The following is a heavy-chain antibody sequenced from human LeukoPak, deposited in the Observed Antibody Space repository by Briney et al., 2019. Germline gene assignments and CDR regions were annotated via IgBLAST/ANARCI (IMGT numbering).Heavy chain of an antibody. J-gene: IGHJ4*02. Sequence: PGGSLRLSCAASGFTFSGYSMSWVRRAPGKGPEWVSTISGSGDGTYYADSVKGRFTISRDNSKNTLYVQMDSLRAEDTAVYYCAKDRQSRGSLGFDHWGQGALVIVSS. CDR3: AKDRQSRGSLGFDH. D-gene: IGHD3-22*01. CDR1: GFTFSGYS. V-gene: IGHV3-23*01. CDR2: ISGSGDGT.